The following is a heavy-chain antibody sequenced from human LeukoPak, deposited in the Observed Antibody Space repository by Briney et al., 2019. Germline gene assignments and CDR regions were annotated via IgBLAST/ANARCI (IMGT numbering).Heavy chain of an antibody. D-gene: IGHD3-22*01. CDR1: GFTFSSYS. J-gene: IGHJ5*02. V-gene: IGHV3-48*02. CDR2: ISSSSSTI. CDR3: ARAASYYDSSGYYS. Sequence: GGSLRLSCVASGFTFSSYSMNWVRQAPGKGLEWVSYISSSSSTIYYADSVKGRFTISRDNAKNSLYLQMNSLRDEDTAVYYCARAASYYDSSGYYSWGQGTLVTVSS.